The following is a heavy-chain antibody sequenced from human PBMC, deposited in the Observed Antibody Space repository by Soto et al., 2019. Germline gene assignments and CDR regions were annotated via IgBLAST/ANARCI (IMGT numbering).Heavy chain of an antibody. CDR3: ARVAEYYDFWSGRREYYFDY. Sequence: SVKVSCKASGGTFSSYAISWVRQAPGQGLEWMGGIIPIFGTANYAQKFQGRVTITADESTSTAYMELSSLRSEDTAVYYCARVAEYYDFWSGRREYYFDYWGQGTLVTVYS. CDR1: GGTFSSYA. J-gene: IGHJ4*02. CDR2: IIPIFGTA. D-gene: IGHD3-3*01. V-gene: IGHV1-69*13.